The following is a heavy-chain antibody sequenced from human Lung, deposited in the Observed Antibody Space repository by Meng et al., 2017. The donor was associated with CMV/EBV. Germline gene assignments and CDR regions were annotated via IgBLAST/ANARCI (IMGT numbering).Heavy chain of an antibody. J-gene: IGHJ4*02. CDR2: IRTRGYGATT. CDR3: SSPTTLSRSFDF. V-gene: IGHV3-49*04. Sequence: GESLKISCAASGFMFRDYPMTWVRQAPGRGLEWVALIRTRGYGATTEYAASVKGRFTVSRDDSNSIVYLQMNSLKTEDTAVYFCSSPTTLSRSFDFWGQGTLVTVSS. CDR1: GFMFRDYP. D-gene: IGHD4-11*01.